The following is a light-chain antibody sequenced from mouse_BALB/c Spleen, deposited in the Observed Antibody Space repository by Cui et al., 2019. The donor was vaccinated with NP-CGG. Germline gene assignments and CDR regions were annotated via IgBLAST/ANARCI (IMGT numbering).Light chain of an antibody. CDR2: GTN. J-gene: IGLJ1*01. Sequence: QAVVTQEHALTTSPGETVTLTCRSSTGTVTTSNYANWVQEKPDHLFTGLIGGTNNRAPGVPARFSGSLIGDEAALTITGAQTEDEAIYFCALWYSNHWVFGGGTKLTVL. V-gene: IGLV1*01. CDR1: TGTVTTSNY. CDR3: ALWYSNHWV.